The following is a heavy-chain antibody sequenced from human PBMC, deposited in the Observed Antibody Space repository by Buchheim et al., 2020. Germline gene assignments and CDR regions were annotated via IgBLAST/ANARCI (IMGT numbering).Heavy chain of an antibody. D-gene: IGHD7-27*01. V-gene: IGHV3-7*01. CDR1: GFIFSNAW. J-gene: IGHJ6*02. CDR3: VGWGLTAGMDV. Sequence: EVQLVESGGGLVKPGGSLRLSCAASGFIFSNAWMSWVRQVPGKGLEWVANIKPDGSEKYYVDSVQGRFTISRDNAKNLLSLQMNSLGDEDAAVYHCVGWGLTAGMDVWGQGTT. CDR2: IKPDGSEK.